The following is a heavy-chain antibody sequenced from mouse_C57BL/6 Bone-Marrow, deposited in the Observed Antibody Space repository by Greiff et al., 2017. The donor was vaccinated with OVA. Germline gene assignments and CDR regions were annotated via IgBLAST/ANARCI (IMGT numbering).Heavy chain of an antibody. CDR2: IYPRSGNT. D-gene: IGHD1-1*01. Sequence: VQLQQSGAELARPGASVKLSCKASCYTFTSYGISWVKQRPGQGLEWIGEIYPRSGNTYYNEKFKGKATLTADKSSSTAYMELRSLTSEDSAVYFCARRPYYGRGYWGQGTTLTVSS. CDR1: CYTFTSYG. V-gene: IGHV1-81*01. J-gene: IGHJ2*01. CDR3: ARRPYYGRGY.